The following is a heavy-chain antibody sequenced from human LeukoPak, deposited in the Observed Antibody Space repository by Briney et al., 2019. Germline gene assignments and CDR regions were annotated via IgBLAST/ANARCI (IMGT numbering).Heavy chain of an antibody. CDR3: ARAPDPYCSSTSCYGHFDY. V-gene: IGHV4-34*01. CDR1: GGSFSGYY. CDR2: INHSGST. Sequence: SETLSLTCAVYGGSFSGYYWSWIRQPPGKGLEWIGEINHSGSTNYNPSLKSRVTISVDTSKNQFSLKLSSVTAADTAVYYCARAPDPYCSSTSCYGHFDYWGQGTLVTVSS. D-gene: IGHD2-2*01. J-gene: IGHJ4*02.